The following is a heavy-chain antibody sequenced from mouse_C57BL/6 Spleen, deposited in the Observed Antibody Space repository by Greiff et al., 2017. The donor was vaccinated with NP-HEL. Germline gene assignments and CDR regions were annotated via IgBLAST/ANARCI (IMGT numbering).Heavy chain of an antibody. D-gene: IGHD3-3*01. CDR3: ARDGADSWDY. V-gene: IGHV3-6*01. CDR1: GYSITSGYY. J-gene: IGHJ2*01. CDR2: ISYDGSN. Sequence: QSGPGLVKPSQSLSLTCSVTGYSITSGYYWNWIRQFPGNKLEWMGYISYDGSNNYNPSLKNRISITRDTSKNQFFLKLNSVTTEDTATYYCARDGADSWDYWGQGTTLTVSS.